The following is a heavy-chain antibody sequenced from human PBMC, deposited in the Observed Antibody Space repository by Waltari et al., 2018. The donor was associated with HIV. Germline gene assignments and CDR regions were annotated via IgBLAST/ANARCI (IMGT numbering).Heavy chain of an antibody. Sequence: QVVLVESGPGPIKTSETLSLTCAVPGGSITTYNWWSWVRQAPGKGLEWIGETYHRGSTNYKPSLRSRVTISIDKSKNQFSLRLTSVTAADTAIYYCARAVSGAYRTSWFDPWGQGTLVTVSS. V-gene: IGHV4-4*02. CDR3: ARAVSGAYRTSWFDP. D-gene: IGHD2-15*01. CDR2: TYHRGST. J-gene: IGHJ5*02. CDR1: GGSITTYNW.